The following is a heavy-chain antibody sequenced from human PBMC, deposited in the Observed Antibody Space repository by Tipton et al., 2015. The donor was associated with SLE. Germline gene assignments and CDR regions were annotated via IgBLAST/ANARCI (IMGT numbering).Heavy chain of an antibody. CDR1: GYPFTSYT. D-gene: IGHD2-2*01. J-gene: IGHJ4*02. CDR3: TRDTRYQHASDV. Sequence: QLVQSGPEVKKPGASVKVSCKASGYPFTSYTITWVRQAPGQGLEWVGWISAYNGKTNYAQMVEGRVTMSTDTSTNKAFMELRSLRSDDTAVYYCTRDTRYQHASDVWGQGTLVTVSS. CDR2: ISAYNGKT. V-gene: IGHV1-18*01.